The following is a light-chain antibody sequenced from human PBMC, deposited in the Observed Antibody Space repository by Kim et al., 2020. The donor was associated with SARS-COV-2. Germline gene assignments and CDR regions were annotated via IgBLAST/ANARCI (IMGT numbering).Light chain of an antibody. CDR2: GAS. CDR3: QYFGTTSWT. J-gene: IGKJ1*01. Sequence: SPGERATLSCRARQSITRNFLTWYHHKPGQAPRLLIYGASTRATGIPDRFSGSGSGTDFTLTISGLEPEDFAVYYCQYFGTTSWTFGQGTKVEIK. CDR1: QSITRNF. V-gene: IGKV3-20*01.